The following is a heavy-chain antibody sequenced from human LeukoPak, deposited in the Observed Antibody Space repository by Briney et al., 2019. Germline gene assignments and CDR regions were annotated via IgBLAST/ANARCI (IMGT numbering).Heavy chain of an antibody. CDR1: GFTFSSYE. CDR2: ISSSGSTI. Sequence: GGSLRLSCAASGFTFSSYEMNWVRQAPGKGLEWVSYISSSGSTIYYADSVKGRFTISRDNSKNTLYLQMNSLRAEDTALYYCAKDGGGTIFGMVIIVHYMDVWGKGTTVTVSS. D-gene: IGHD3-3*01. CDR3: AKDGGGTIFGMVIIVHYMDV. J-gene: IGHJ6*03. V-gene: IGHV3-48*03.